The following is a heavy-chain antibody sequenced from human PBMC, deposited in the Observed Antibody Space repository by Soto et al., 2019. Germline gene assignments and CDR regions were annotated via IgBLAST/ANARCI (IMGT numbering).Heavy chain of an antibody. J-gene: IGHJ4*02. V-gene: IGHV3-23*01. CDR2: ISGSGGHT. CDR1: GFTFNSYA. D-gene: IGHD4-17*01. Sequence: GSLRLSCAASGFTFNSYAMSWVRQAPGKGLEWVSGISGSGGHTYYGDSVKGRFTISRDNSKNTPYLQMNSLRAEDRAVYYCAKGLLDHGEDWGQGTLVTVSS. CDR3: AKGLLDHGED.